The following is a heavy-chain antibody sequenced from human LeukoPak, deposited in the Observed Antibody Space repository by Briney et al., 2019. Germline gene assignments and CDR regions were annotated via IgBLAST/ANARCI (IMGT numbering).Heavy chain of an antibody. CDR1: GFTFSNYG. Sequence: HPGGSLRLSCAASGFTFSNYGMHWVRQAPGKGLEWVAFIRYDGSNKYYADSVKGRFTISRGNSKNTLYLQMNSLRAEDTAVYYCAKAAGPSYYYYYMDVWGKGTTVTVSS. V-gene: IGHV3-30*02. J-gene: IGHJ6*03. CDR2: IRYDGSNK. D-gene: IGHD6-13*01. CDR3: AKAAGPSYYYYYMDV.